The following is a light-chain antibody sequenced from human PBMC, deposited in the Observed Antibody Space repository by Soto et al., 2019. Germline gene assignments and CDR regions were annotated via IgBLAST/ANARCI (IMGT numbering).Light chain of an antibody. Sequence: DIQMTQSPSSLSASVGERVTITCRASQTISHYLNWYRQQPGRAPELLIYAASNLQSGVPSRFSGSGSGTEFTLTINRLEPGDFAVYFCQQYGSSPYTFGQGTKLEIK. CDR2: AAS. CDR1: QTISHY. CDR3: QQYGSSPYT. J-gene: IGKJ2*01. V-gene: IGKV1-39*01.